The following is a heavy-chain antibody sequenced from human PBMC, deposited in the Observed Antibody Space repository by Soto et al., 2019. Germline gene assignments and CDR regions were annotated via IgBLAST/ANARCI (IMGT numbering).Heavy chain of an antibody. CDR2: INPSGGST. J-gene: IGHJ6*01. CDR1: GYTFTSYY. V-gene: IGHV1-46*01. Sequence: ASVKVSCKASGYTFTSYYMHWVRQAPGQGLEWMGIINPSGGSTSYAQKFQGRVTMTRDTSTSTVYMELSSLRSEDTAVYYCARDPLVYFGAGSYTSFYNGRGIWGKGTRVTAAS. CDR3: ARDPLVYFGAGSYTSFYNGRGI. D-gene: IGHD3-10*01.